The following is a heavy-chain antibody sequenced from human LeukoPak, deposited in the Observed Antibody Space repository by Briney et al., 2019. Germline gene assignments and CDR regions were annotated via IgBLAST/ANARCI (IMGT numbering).Heavy chain of an antibody. D-gene: IGHD4-11*01. V-gene: IGHV4-38-2*02. CDR3: ARATADYYYYYMDV. J-gene: IGHJ6*03. CDR2: IYHSGST. Sequence: SETLSLTCTVSGYSISSGYYWGWIRQPPGKGLEWIGSIYHSGSTYYNPSLKSRVTISVDTSKNQFSLKLGSVTAADTAVYYCARATADYYYYYMDVWGKGTTVTVSS. CDR1: GYSISSGYY.